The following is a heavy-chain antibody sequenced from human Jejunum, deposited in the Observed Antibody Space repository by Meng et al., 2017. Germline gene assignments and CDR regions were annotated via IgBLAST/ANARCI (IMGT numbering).Heavy chain of an antibody. CDR2: MYQSGTT. D-gene: IGHD6-19*01. V-gene: IGHV4-4*02. J-gene: IGHJ4*02. CDR3: ARHISVTGTRGFDY. CDR1: GASISSGNW. Sequence: QVQRQESGPGLVQPSETLSLPCACSGASISSGNWWSWVRQPPGKGLEWIGEMYQSGTTNYNPSLKSRVTILLDTSKNQLSLELTSVTAADTAVYYCARHISVTGTRGFDYWGQGTLVTVSS.